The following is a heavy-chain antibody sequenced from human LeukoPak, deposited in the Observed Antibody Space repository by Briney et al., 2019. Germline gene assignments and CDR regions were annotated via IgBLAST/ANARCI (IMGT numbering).Heavy chain of an antibody. V-gene: IGHV3-7*05. Sequence: PGGSLRLSCAASGFTFSRFWMSWARQAPGKGLEWVANIKHDGSQKYYVDSAKGPFTISRDNAKNSVYLQMNSLTAEDTAVYYCSRDGVGSIKAFDMWGQGTMVTVSS. CDR2: IKHDGSQK. D-gene: IGHD3-3*01. CDR3: SRDGVGSIKAFDM. CDR1: GFTFSRFW. J-gene: IGHJ3*02.